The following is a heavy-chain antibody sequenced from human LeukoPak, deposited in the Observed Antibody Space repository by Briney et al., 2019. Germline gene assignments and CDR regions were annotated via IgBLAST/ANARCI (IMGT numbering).Heavy chain of an antibody. V-gene: IGHV1-2*02. J-gene: IGHJ4*02. D-gene: IGHD2-15*01. Sequence: ASVKVSCKASGYTFTCYYMHWVRQAPGQGHEWMGWINPNSGGTNYAQKFQGRVTMTRDTSISTAYMELSRLRSDDTAVYYCAREGCSGGSCYFDYWGQGTLVTVSS. CDR1: GYTFTCYY. CDR2: INPNSGGT. CDR3: AREGCSGGSCYFDY.